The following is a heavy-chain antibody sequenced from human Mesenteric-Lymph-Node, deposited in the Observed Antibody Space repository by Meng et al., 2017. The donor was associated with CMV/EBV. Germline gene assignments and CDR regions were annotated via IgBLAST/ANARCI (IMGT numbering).Heavy chain of an antibody. CDR3: ARDKGFCSGGSCYDGPPDY. J-gene: IGHJ4*02. D-gene: IGHD2-15*01. CDR1: GGSISSSSYY. CDR2: IYYSGST. Sequence: SETLSLTCTVSGGSISSSSYYWGWIRQPPGKGLEWIGTIYYSGSTYYNPSLKSRVTISLDTSKNQFSLKVSSVTAADTAVYYCARDKGFCSGGSCYDGPPDYWGQGTLVTVSS. V-gene: IGHV4-39*07.